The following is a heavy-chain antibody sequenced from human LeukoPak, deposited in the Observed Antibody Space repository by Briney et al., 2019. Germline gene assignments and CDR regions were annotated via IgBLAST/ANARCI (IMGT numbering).Heavy chain of an antibody. CDR3: ARGNLAYCGGDCYPLFDY. Sequence: SETLSLTCTVSGGSISSYYWSWIRQPPGKGLEWIGYIYYSGSTNYNPSLKSRATISVDTSKNQFSLKLSSVTAADTAVYYCARGNLAYCGGDCYPLFDYWGRGTLVTVSS. CDR1: GGSISSYY. V-gene: IGHV4-59*01. CDR2: IYYSGST. J-gene: IGHJ4*02. D-gene: IGHD2-21*02.